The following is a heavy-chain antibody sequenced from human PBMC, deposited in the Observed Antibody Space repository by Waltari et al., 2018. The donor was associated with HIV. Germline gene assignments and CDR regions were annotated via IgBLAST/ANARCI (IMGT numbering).Heavy chain of an antibody. V-gene: IGHV3-23*01. J-gene: IGHJ6*02. Sequence: EVQLLESGGGLVQPGGSLRLSCAASGYIFSTYAMNWVRQAPGKGREWVSVISGSGGRPYYADSVKGRFTISRDKSKNTLYLQMNSLRAEDTAIYYCAKERVAGYYYYGMDVWGQGTTVTVSS. CDR3: AKERVAGYYYYGMDV. CDR1: GYIFSTYA. CDR2: ISGSGGRP. D-gene: IGHD6-19*01.